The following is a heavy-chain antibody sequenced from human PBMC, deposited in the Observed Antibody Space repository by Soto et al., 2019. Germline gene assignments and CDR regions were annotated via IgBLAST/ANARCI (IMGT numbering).Heavy chain of an antibody. CDR3: SRGSGLNDGSDL. J-gene: IGHJ3*01. CDR1: GYTFTNYG. CDR2: VNGDSGNT. Sequence: QVHLVQSGAKVKSPGASVKISCKTSGYTFTNYGITWVRQAPGQGLEWVGWVNGDSGNTNYAPKMEGRVTMTTDASTSTADMELRRLRSDDTGVYYCSRGSGLNDGSDLWGQGTVVTV. V-gene: IGHV1-18*01.